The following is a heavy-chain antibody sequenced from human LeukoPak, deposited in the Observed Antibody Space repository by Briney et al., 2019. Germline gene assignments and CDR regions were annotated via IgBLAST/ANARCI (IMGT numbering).Heavy chain of an antibody. J-gene: IGHJ4*02. D-gene: IGHD3-16*01. V-gene: IGHV3-30*03. CDR3: ARDKFGGY. CDR1: GFTFSSYG. CDR2: ISYDGSNK. Sequence: PGGSLRLSCAASGFTFSSYGMHWVRQAPGKGLEWVAVISYDGSNKYYADSVEGRFTISRDNSKNTLYLQMNSLRAEDTAVYYCARDKFGGYWGQGTLVTVSS.